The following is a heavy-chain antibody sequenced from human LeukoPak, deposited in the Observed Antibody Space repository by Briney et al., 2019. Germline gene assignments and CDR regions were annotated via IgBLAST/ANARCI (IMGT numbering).Heavy chain of an antibody. Sequence: SETLSLTCTVSGGSISSYYWSWIRQPPGKGLEWIGYIYYSGSTNYNPSLKSRVTISVDTSKNQFSLKLSSVTAADTAVYYCVRVGPRGYFDYWGQGTLVTVSS. CDR3: VRVGPRGYFDY. D-gene: IGHD1-26*01. CDR2: IYYSGST. CDR1: GGSISSYY. V-gene: IGHV4-59*12. J-gene: IGHJ4*02.